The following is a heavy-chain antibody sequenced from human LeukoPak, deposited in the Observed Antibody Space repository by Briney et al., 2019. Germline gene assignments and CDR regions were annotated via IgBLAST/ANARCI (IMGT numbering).Heavy chain of an antibody. V-gene: IGHV4-4*02. CDR2: INHSGST. CDR3: AVSPPDY. CDR1: GGSMRSPLW. J-gene: IGHJ4*02. Sequence: SETLSLTCAVSGGSMRSPLWWTWVRQPPGKGLEWIGEINHSGSTNYNPSLKSRVTISVDTSKNQFSLKLSSVTAADTAVYYCAVSPPDYWGQGTLVTVSS.